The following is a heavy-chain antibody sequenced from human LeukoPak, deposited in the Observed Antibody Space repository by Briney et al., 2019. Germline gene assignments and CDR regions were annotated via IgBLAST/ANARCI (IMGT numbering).Heavy chain of an antibody. V-gene: IGHV1-2*02. CDR2: INPNSGGS. D-gene: IGHD6-19*01. CDR1: GYTFTGYY. Sequence: ASVKVSCKASGYTFTGYYMHWVRQAPGQGLEWMGWINPNSGGSNYAQKFQGRATMTRDTSISTAYMELSRLRSDDTAVYYCARDLRSGWYGSTVDYWGQGTLVTVSS. J-gene: IGHJ4*02. CDR3: ARDLRSGWYGSTVDY.